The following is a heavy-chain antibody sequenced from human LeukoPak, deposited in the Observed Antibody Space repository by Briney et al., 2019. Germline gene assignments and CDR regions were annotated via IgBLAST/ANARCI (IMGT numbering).Heavy chain of an antibody. V-gene: IGHV4-4*07. Sequence: SETLSLTCTVSGGSISSYYWSWIRQPAGKGLEWIGRIYTSGSTNYNPSLKSRVTISVDTSKNQFSLKLSSVTAADTAVYYCARGILEARKWAVRGVKDDYWGQGTLVTVSS. CDR2: IYTSGST. CDR1: GGSISSYY. J-gene: IGHJ4*02. CDR3: ARGILEARKWAVRGVKDDY. D-gene: IGHD3-10*01.